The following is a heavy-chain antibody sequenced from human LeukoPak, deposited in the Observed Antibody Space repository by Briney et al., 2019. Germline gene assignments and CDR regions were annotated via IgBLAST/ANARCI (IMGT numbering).Heavy chain of an antibody. CDR2: ISGSGGST. Sequence: GGSLRLSCAASGFTFSTYAMSWVRQAPGKGLEWVSGISGSGGSTYYADSVKGRFTISRDNSKNTLYLQMSSLRAEDTAVYFCAKVARTATRDYWGQGTLVTVSS. J-gene: IGHJ4*02. CDR1: GFTFSTYA. D-gene: IGHD5-12*01. V-gene: IGHV3-23*01. CDR3: AKVARTATRDY.